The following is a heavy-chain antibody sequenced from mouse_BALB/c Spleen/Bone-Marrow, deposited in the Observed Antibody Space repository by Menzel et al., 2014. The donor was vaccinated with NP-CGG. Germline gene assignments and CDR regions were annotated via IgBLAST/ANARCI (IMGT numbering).Heavy chain of an antibody. CDR1: GYSFTTYW. D-gene: IGHD2-1*01. CDR3: AREKVYYGISWFAY. CDR2: IHPSDSET. V-gene: IGHV1-61*01. Sequence: VQLQQSGTEVVRPGASVKLSCKASGYSFTTYWMNWVKQRPGQGLEWIGMIHPSDSETRLNQKFKDKATLTVVKSSSTAYMQLNSPTSEDSAVYYCAREKVYYGISWFAYWGQGTLVTVSA. J-gene: IGHJ3*01.